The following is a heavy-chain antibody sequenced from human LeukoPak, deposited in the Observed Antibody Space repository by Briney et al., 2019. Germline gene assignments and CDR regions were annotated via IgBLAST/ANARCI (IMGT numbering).Heavy chain of an antibody. D-gene: IGHD5-12*01. CDR1: GFTFSSYA. V-gene: IGHV3-23*01. CDR2: ISGRGGST. J-gene: IGHJ4*02. Sequence: PGGSLRLSCAASGFTFSSYAMSWVRQAPGKGLEWVSAISGRGGSTYNADSMKGRVTISRDNSKNTLYLQLNSLRAEDTAVYYCAKDRQYSGYDCSTDYWGQGTLVTVSS. CDR3: AKDRQYSGYDCSTDY.